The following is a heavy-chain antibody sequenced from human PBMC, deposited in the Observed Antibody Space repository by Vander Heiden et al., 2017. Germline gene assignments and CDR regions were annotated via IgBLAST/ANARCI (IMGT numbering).Heavy chain of an antibody. V-gene: IGHV1-2*02. CDR3: ARDYDYYGSGTYYTP. CDR1: ADTFTGYY. Sequence: HVHLVQTAADVQNHAASVNVSRTASADTFTGYYRHWLRQVPGQGLEWMGWINPNSGGTKYAQKFQGRVTMTRDTSISTAYMELNRLRSDDTAMYYCARDYDYYGSGTYYTPWGQGTLVTVSS. J-gene: IGHJ5*02. CDR2: INPNSGGT. D-gene: IGHD3-10*01.